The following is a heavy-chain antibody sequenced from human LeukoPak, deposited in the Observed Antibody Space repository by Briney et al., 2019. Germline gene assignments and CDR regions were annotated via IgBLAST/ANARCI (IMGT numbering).Heavy chain of an antibody. CDR1: GFSLSTSGMC. CDR2: IDWDDDK. CDR3: AQIRGSGWQKAAFDI. D-gene: IGHD6-19*01. Sequence: SGPALVKPTQTLTLTCTFSGFSLSTSGMCVSWIRQPPGKALEWLARIDWDDDKYYSTSLKTRLTISKDTSKNQVVLTMTNMDPVDTATYYCAQIRGSGWQKAAFDIWGQGTMVTVSS. V-gene: IGHV2-70*11. J-gene: IGHJ3*02.